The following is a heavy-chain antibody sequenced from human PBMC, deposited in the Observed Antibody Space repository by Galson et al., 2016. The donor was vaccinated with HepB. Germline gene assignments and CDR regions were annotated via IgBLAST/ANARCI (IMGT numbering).Heavy chain of an antibody. J-gene: IGHJ3*01. D-gene: IGHD2/OR15-2a*01. V-gene: IGHV3-30*18. CDR3: AKTLPPSKTLDVFDF. Sequence: SLRLSCAASGFTFSSSSLHWVRQRPATGLQWVAFISYEGDVDSYADSVKGRFTISTDTSKHTLFLQMNSLRVDDTGVYYCAKTLPPSKTLDVFDFWGRGTLVTVSS. CDR1: GFTFSSSS. CDR2: ISYEGDVD.